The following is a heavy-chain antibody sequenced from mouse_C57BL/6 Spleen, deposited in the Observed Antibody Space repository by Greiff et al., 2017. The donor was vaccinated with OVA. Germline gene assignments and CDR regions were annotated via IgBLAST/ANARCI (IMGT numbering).Heavy chain of an antibody. Sequence: VQLQQSGPELVKPGASVKISCKASGYAFSSSWMNWVKQRPGQGLEWIGRIYPGDGDTNYNGKFKGKATLTADKSSSTAYMQLSSLTSEDSAVYFCARETAQATWAWFAYWGQGTLVTVSA. V-gene: IGHV1-82*01. CDR3: ARETAQATWAWFAY. J-gene: IGHJ3*01. D-gene: IGHD3-2*02. CDR2: IYPGDGDT. CDR1: GYAFSSSW.